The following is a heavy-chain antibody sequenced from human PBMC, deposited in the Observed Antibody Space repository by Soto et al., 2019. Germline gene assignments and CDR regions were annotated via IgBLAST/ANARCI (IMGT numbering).Heavy chain of an antibody. CDR1: GGTFSSYA. CDR2: IIPIFGTA. V-gene: IGHV1-69*13. D-gene: IGHD3-22*01. J-gene: IGHJ4*02. CDR3: ARVNSYYYDSSGLCRFDY. Sequence: SVKVSCKASGGTFSSYAISWVRQAPGQGLEWMGGIIPIFGTANYAQKFQGRVTITADESTSTAYMELSSLRSEDTAVYYCARVNSYYYDSSGLCRFDYWGQGTLVTVSS.